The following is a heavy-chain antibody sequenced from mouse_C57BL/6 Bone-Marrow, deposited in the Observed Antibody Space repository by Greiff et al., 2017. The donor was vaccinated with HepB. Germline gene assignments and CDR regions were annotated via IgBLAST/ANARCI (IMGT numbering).Heavy chain of an antibody. CDR2: IYPGSGNT. CDR3: ATITTVVDYYAMDY. D-gene: IGHD1-1*01. J-gene: IGHJ4*01. V-gene: IGHV1-76*01. Sequence: QVQLQQSGAELVRPGASVKLSCKASGYTFTDYYINWVKQRPGQGLEWIARIYPGSGNTYYNEKFKGKATLTAEKSSSTAYMQLSSLTSEDSAVYFCATITTVVDYYAMDYWGQGTSVTVSS. CDR1: GYTFTDYY.